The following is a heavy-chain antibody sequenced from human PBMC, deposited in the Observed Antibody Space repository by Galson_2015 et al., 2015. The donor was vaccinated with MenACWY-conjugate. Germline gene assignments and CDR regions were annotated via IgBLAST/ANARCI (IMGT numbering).Heavy chain of an antibody. V-gene: IGHV3-30*01. CDR2: ISHDGSDT. J-gene: IGHJ6*03. CDR3: ARDKAYSYDRGAYYYM. CDR1: GFSFSSYA. D-gene: IGHD3-22*01. Sequence: SLRLSCAASGFSFSSYAMHWVRQAPGKGLEWVALISHDGSDTYYADSLKGRFTISRDNSINTLYLQMNSLRPDDSADYYCARDKAYSYDRGAYYYM.